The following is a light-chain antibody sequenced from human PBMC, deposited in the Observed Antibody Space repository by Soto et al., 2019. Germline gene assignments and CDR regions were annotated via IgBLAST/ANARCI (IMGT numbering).Light chain of an antibody. V-gene: IGKV3-20*01. CDR2: GAS. CDR1: QSVSSN. J-gene: IGKJ1*01. CDR3: QQYGSSFAT. Sequence: EIVLTQSPGTLSLSPGERATLSCRASQSVSSNLAWYRQTPGQAPRLLIYGASTRATDTPARFSGSGFGTDFTLTISRVEPADFAVYYCQQYGSSFATFGQGTQVE.